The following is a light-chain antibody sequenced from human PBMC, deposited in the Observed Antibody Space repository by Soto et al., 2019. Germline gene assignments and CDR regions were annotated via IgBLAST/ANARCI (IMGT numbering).Light chain of an antibody. CDR3: QQSHSSPYT. V-gene: IGKV1-39*01. J-gene: IGKJ2*01. CDR1: QGVSNY. CDR2: ATS. Sequence: DIQMTQFPKSLSASLGDRVIITCRASQGVSNYLNWYQQKAGKAPTLLIYATSLLHPGVPSRFTGTGSATDFTLTISSLQRDDFATYFCQQSHSSPYTFGQGTTVE.